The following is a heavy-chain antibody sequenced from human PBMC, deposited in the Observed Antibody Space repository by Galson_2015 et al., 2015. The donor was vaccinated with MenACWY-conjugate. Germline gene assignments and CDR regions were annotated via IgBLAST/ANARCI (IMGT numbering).Heavy chain of an antibody. Sequence: EWIGYIFYRGNTNYNPSLKSRVTISVDTSKNQFSLKLSSVTAADTAVYYCATMGGFYGSGLLGFFDYWGQGILVTVSS. V-gene: IGHV4-59*01. D-gene: IGHD3-10*01. CDR3: ATMGGFYGSGLLGFFDY. CDR2: IFYRGNT. J-gene: IGHJ4*02.